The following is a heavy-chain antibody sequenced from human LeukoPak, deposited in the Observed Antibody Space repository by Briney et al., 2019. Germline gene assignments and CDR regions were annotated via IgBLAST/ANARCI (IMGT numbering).Heavy chain of an antibody. D-gene: IGHD6-19*01. CDR1: GGTFSSYA. J-gene: IGHJ4*02. CDR3: ARDEREQWLDY. CDR2: IIPILGIA. V-gene: IGHV1-69*04. Sequence: ASVKVSCKASGGTFSSYAISWVRQAPGQGLEWMGRIIPILGIANYAQKFQGRVTITADESTSTAYMGLSSLRSEDTAVYYCARDEREQWLDYWGQGTLVTVSS.